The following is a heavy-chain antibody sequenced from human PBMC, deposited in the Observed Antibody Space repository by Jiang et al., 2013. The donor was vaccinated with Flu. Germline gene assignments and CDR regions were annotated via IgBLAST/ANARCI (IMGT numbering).Heavy chain of an antibody. CDR2: ISGSGGST. CDR1: GFTFSSYA. V-gene: IGHV3-23*01. CDR3: AKDPGYCSGGSCYRVDY. D-gene: IGHD2-15*01. J-gene: IGHJ4*02. Sequence: RLSCAASGFTFSSYAMSWVRQAPGKGLEWVSAISGSGGSTYYADSVKGRFTISRDNSKNTLYLQMNSLRAEDTAVYYCAKDPGYCSGGSCYRVDYWGQGTLVTVSS.